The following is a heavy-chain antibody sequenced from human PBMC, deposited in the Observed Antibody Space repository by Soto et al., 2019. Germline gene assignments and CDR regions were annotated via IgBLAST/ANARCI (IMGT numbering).Heavy chain of an antibody. CDR3: ARDAYYDKSSGYFDY. D-gene: IGHD3-22*01. CDR2: ITSSGSAT. Sequence: GGSLRLSCTASGFTFNDYSMSWIRQAPGKGLEWLSYITSSGSATYYADSVKGRFTISRDNAKNSLYLQMNSLRADDTAVYYCARDAYYDKSSGYFDYWGQGTLVTVSS. CDR1: GFTFNDYS. V-gene: IGHV3-11*04. J-gene: IGHJ4*02.